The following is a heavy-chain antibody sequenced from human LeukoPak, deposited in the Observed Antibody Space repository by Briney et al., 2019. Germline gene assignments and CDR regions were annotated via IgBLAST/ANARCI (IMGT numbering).Heavy chain of an antibody. CDR1: GGSISSSNW. Sequence: SETLSLTCAVSGGSISSSNWWSWVRQPSGKGLEWIGEIYHSGSTNYNPSLKSRVTISVDTSKNQFSLKLSSVTAADTAVYYCARIAYGSGSYPTYYFDYWGQGTLVTVSS. V-gene: IGHV4-4*02. CDR3: ARIAYGSGSYPTYYFDY. D-gene: IGHD3-10*01. CDR2: IYHSGST. J-gene: IGHJ4*02.